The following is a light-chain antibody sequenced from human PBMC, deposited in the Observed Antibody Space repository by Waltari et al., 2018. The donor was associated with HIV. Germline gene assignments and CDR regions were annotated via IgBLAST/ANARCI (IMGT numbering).Light chain of an antibody. CDR2: HNN. V-gene: IGLV1-44*01. J-gene: IGLJ2*01. CDR1: RYNIGVNS. CDR3: AAWDDGLNAV. Sequence: QSVLTQPPSPSGTPAQRVTISCSGGRYNIGVNSVTWYQHLPGTAPRLLIHHNNQRPWGVPDRFAGAKAGTAASRAIRGLQADEEGDYYWAAWDDGLNAVFGGGTKLTVL.